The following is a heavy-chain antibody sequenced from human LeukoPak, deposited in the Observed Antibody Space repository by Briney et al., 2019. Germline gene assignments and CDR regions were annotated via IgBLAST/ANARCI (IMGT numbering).Heavy chain of an antibody. CDR3: ARIGGSSGAFYFDY. D-gene: IGHD1-26*01. CDR1: GFTFSNYW. CDR2: IKQDGNEK. J-gene: IGHJ4*02. Sequence: PGGSLRLSCAASGFTFSNYWMSWVRRAPGKGLEWVASIKQDGNEKYYVDSVKGRFTISRDNAQNSPFLHMNSLTAGDTAVYFCARIGGSSGAFYFDYWGQGTLVTVSS. V-gene: IGHV3-7*03.